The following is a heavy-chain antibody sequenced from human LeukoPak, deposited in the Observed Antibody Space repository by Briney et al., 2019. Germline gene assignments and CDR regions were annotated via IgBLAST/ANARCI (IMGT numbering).Heavy chain of an antibody. V-gene: IGHV4-34*01. CDR3: ARSYYYYYYMDV. Sequence: SETLSLTCAVYGGSFSGYYWRWIREPPGKGLEWIGEINHSGSTIYNPSLKSRVTISVDTSKNQFSLKLSSVTAADTAVYYCARSYYYYYYMDVWGKGNTVTISS. CDR1: GGSFSGYY. CDR2: INHSGST. J-gene: IGHJ6*03.